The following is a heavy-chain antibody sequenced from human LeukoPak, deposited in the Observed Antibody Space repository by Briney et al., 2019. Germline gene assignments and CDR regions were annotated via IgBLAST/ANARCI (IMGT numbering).Heavy chain of an antibody. D-gene: IGHD4-17*01. CDR2: IYDSGST. V-gene: IGHV4-59*01. Sequence: SVTLSLTCTVSGGSISIYYWSWIRQPPGKGLEWIGYIYDSGSTNYNPSLKGRVTISVDTSKNQFSLKLSSVTAADTAVYYCARLYGDYYFDYWGQGTLVTVSS. CDR3: ARLYGDYYFDY. J-gene: IGHJ4*02. CDR1: GGSISIYY.